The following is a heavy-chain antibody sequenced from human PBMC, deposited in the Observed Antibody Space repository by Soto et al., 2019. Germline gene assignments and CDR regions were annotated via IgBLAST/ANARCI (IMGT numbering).Heavy chain of an antibody. J-gene: IGHJ6*03. CDR2: INHSGST. D-gene: IGHD2-2*01. Sequence: SETLSLTCAVYGGSFSGYYWSWIRQPPGKGLEWIGEINHSGSTNYNPSLKSRVTISVDTSKNQFSLKLSSVTAADTAVYYCARGIRLLVPAAEYYYYYYMDVWGKGTTVTVSS. CDR1: GGSFSGYY. CDR3: ARGIRLLVPAAEYYYYYYMDV. V-gene: IGHV4-34*01.